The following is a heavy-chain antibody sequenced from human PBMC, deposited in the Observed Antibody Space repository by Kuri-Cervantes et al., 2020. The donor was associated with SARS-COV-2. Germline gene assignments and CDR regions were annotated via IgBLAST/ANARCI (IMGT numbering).Heavy chain of an antibody. CDR1: GYTFTSYD. J-gene: IGHJ5*02. V-gene: IGHV1-18*01. Sequence: ASVKVSCKASGYTFTSYDINWVRQAPGQGLEWMGWISAYNGDTNYAQKLQGRVTMTTDTSTSTAYMELRSLRSDDTAVYYCARDAGNGWGVGLELRLNPNNWFDPWGQGTLVTVSS. CDR3: ARDAGNGWGVGLELRLNPNNWFDP. D-gene: IGHD1-7*01. CDR2: ISAYNGDT.